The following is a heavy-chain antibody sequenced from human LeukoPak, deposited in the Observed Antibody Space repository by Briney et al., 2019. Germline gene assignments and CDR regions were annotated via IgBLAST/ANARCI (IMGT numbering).Heavy chain of an antibody. V-gene: IGHV1-2*02. Sequence: ASVKVSCKASGYTFTVHNIHSVRQASGQGLEWVGWINPNSGGTNYAQKFQGRVTMTSDASISTAYMELSRLRSDDTAVYYCARDRDFWSGTSPFHVWGQGTMVAVSS. J-gene: IGHJ3*01. CDR3: ARDRDFWSGTSPFHV. CDR1: GYTFTVHN. CDR2: INPNSGGT. D-gene: IGHD3-3*01.